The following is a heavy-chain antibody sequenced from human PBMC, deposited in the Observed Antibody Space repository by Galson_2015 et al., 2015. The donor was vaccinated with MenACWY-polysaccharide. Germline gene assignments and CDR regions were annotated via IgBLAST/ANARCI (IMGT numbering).Heavy chain of an antibody. V-gene: IGHV3-30*18. Sequence: SLRLSCAASGFTFSYYGMQWVRQAPGKGLEWVAVISYDGSNKFYADSVKGRFTISRDNSRNTLYLQLNTLRAEDTAIYSCAKDVDHFDSSGLDSWGQGTLVTASS. CDR3: AKDVDHFDSSGLDS. CDR1: GFTFSYYG. CDR2: ISYDGSNK. D-gene: IGHD3-22*01. J-gene: IGHJ4*02.